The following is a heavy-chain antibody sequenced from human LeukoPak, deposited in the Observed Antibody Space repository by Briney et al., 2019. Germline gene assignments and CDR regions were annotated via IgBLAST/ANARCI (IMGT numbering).Heavy chain of an antibody. Sequence: SVKVSCKASGGTFSSYAISWVRQAPGQGLEWMGGIIPIFGTANYAQKFQGRVTITTDESTSTAYMELSSLRSEDTAVYYCARAVYSTSPPPGWGQGTMVTVSS. J-gene: IGHJ3*01. V-gene: IGHV1-69*05. D-gene: IGHD4-11*01. CDR1: GGTFSSYA. CDR2: IIPIFGTA. CDR3: ARAVYSTSPPPG.